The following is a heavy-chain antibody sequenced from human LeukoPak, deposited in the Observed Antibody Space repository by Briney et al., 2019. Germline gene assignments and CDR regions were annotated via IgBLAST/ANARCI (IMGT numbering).Heavy chain of an antibody. J-gene: IGHJ4*02. Sequence: GGSLRLSCAASGFSLSNYAMTWVRQAPGKGLDWVSGISGSGGSTYYADSVKGRFTISRDNSKNTLYLQMNSLRAEDTAVYYCARGYSSGWWGYYFDYWGQGTLVTVSS. CDR3: ARGYSSGWWGYYFDY. CDR2: ISGSGGST. D-gene: IGHD6-19*01. CDR1: GFSLSNYA. V-gene: IGHV3-23*01.